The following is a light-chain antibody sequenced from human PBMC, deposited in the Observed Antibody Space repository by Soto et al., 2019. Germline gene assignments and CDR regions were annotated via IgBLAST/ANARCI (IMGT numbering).Light chain of an antibody. Sequence: QSALTQPPSASGSPGQSVTISCTGTYSDIGVYNFVSWYQQHPGKAPKLMIYDVSQRPSGVHDRFSGSKSGNAASLTVSVLQAEEDADYYGSSYAGNDNLVFGGGTKLTVL. CDR3: SSYAGNDNLV. V-gene: IGLV2-8*01. CDR1: YSDIGVYNF. CDR2: DVS. J-gene: IGLJ3*02.